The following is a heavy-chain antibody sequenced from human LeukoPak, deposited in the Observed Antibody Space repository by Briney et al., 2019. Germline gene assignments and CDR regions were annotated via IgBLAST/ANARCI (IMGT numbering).Heavy chain of an antibody. CDR1: GFTFDDFG. Sequence: GGSLRLSCAASGFTFDDFGMSWVRQAPGKGLEWVSAIDSNGDSTGHADSVKGRFTISRDNSKNTMYLQMNRLRVEDTAVYFCARDRAVTQDWVEFDPWGQGTLVTVSS. J-gene: IGHJ5*02. CDR2: IDSNGDST. CDR3: ARDRAVTQDWVEFDP. D-gene: IGHD4-17*01. V-gene: IGHV3-20*04.